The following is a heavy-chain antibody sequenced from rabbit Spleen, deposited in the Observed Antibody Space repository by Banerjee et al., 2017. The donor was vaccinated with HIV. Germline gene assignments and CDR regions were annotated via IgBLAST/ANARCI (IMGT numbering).Heavy chain of an antibody. CDR1: GVSFSSDQY. D-gene: IGHD8-1*01. CDR3: ARDLRTGGSYYFNL. Sequence: QSLEESGGDLVKPGASLTLTCTASGVSFSSDQYMCWVRQAPGKGLEWIACIKGGGSAFTYFASWAKGRFTISKTSSTTVTLQMTSLTAADTATYFCARDLRTGGSYYFNLWGPGTLVTVS. J-gene: IGHJ4*01. V-gene: IGHV1S40*01. CDR2: IKGGGSAFT.